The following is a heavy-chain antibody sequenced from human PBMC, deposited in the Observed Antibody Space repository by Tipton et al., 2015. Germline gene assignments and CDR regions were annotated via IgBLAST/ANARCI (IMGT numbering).Heavy chain of an antibody. J-gene: IGHJ3*02. D-gene: IGHD2-15*01. V-gene: IGHV3-9*01. CDR3: VKDIGQDIVVVAAFDI. CDR1: GFTFDDYA. Sequence: SLRLSCAASGFTFDDYAMHWVRQAPGKGLEWVSGVSWNTGSIVYADSVKGRFTISRDNAKNSLYLQMNSLRAEDTALYYCVKDIGQDIVVVAAFDIWGQGTMVTISS. CDR2: VSWNTGSI.